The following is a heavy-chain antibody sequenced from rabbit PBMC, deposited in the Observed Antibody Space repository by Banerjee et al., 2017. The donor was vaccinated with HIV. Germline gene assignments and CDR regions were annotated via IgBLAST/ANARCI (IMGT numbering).Heavy chain of an antibody. D-gene: IGHD4-1*01. CDR2: IYASEGSA. V-gene: IGHV1S45*01. J-gene: IGHJ4*01. CDR1: GFDFSSYYM. CDR3: ARDLAGVIGWNFDL. Sequence: QEQLKETGGGLVQPGGSLTLSCKASGFDFSSYYMSWVRQAPGKGLEWIGAIYASEGSADYATWAKGRFTISRTSSTTVSLQMTSLTAADTATYFCARDLAGVIGWNFDLWGQGTLVTVS.